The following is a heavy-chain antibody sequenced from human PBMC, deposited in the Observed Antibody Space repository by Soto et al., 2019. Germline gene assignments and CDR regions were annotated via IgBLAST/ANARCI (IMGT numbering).Heavy chain of an antibody. D-gene: IGHD6-13*01. CDR2: IYPGDSDT. CDR3: ARSYSSSWPYYYYGMDV. J-gene: IGHJ6*02. V-gene: IGHV5-51*01. CDR1: GYSFIGYC. Sequence: GESLKTSCRGAGYSFIGYCSGWMSQMPGKGLEWMGIIYPGDSDTRYSPSFQGQVTISADKSISTAYLQWSSLKASDTAMYYCARSYSSSWPYYYYGMDVWGQGTTVTVSS.